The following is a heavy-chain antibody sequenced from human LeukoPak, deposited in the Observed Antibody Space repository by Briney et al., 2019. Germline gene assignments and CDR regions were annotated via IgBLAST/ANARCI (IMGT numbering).Heavy chain of an antibody. CDR2: IRSKANSYAT. Sequence: GGSLKLSCAASGFTLSGSAIDWVRQASGKGLEWVGRIRSKANSYATEYAASVKGRFTISRDDPEKTAYLQMNSLKIEDTAVYYCTRMGSGRSVDYWGQGTLVTVSS. CDR1: GFTLSGSA. J-gene: IGHJ4*02. D-gene: IGHD1-26*01. CDR3: TRMGSGRSVDY. V-gene: IGHV3-73*01.